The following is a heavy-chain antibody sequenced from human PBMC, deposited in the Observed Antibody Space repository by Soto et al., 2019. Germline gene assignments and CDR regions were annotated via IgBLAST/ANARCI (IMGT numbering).Heavy chain of an antibody. CDR3: AKGGGGDHGY. V-gene: IGHV3-23*04. D-gene: IGHD2-21*02. Sequence: EVQLVESEGGLVQPGGSLRLSCEASGFIFTTSDMSWVRQAPGKGLEWISSITITGDTTHYADSVKGRFTISRDNSGNTVFLQMNSLGVADTAVYYCAKGGGGDHGYWGQGTLVAVSS. CDR1: GFIFTTSD. CDR2: ITITGDTT. J-gene: IGHJ4*02.